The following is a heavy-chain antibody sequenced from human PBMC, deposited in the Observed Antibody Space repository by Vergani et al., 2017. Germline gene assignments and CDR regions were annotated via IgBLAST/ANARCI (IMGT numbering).Heavy chain of an antibody. CDR2: IWYDGSNK. V-gene: IGHV3-33*01. CDR3: ATVRXAANNGGFYFDY. CDR1: GFTFRNYG. D-gene: IGHD6-13*01. J-gene: IGHJ4*02. Sequence: QVQLVESGGGVVQPGRSLRLSCAASGFTFRNYGMHWVRQAPGKGLEWVAIIWYDGSNKYYTDSVKGRFTISRDNSKNTLYLQMNSLRAEDTAVYYCATVRXAANNGGFYFDYWGQGTLVTVS.